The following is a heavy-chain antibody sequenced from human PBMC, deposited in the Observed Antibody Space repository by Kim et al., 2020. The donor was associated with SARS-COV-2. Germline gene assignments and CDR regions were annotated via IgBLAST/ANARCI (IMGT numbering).Heavy chain of an antibody. D-gene: IGHD2-15*01. J-gene: IGHJ5*02. CDR3: ARWVCSGGNCYEFDP. CDR1: GYTFTYYY. CDR2: INPNNGGT. Sequence: ASVKVSCKASGYTFTYYYIQWVRQAPGQGLEWMGWINPNNGGTNYAQKFQGRVTMTRDTSISTAYMELSRLRSDDTAVYYCARWVCSGGNCYEFDPWGQGTLVTVSS. V-gene: IGHV1-2*02.